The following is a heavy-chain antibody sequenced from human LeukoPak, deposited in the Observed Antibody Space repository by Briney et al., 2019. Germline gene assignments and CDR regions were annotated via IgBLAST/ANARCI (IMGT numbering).Heavy chain of an antibody. CDR3: ARTQSQSGSYRYYFAY. CDR2: VYYIDNT. J-gene: IGHJ4*02. V-gene: IGHV4-61*08. CDR1: GASVGSAGYY. D-gene: IGHD1-26*01. Sequence: SETLSLTCTVSGASVGSAGYYWSWIRQPPGGGLEWIGYVYYIDNTNYNPSLKSRVTMSVNPSQNQFSLNLPSVTAADTAMYYCARTQSQSGSYRYYFAYWGQGTLVTVSS.